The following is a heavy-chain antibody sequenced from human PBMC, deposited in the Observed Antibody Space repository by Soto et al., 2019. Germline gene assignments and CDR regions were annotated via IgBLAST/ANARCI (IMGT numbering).Heavy chain of an antibody. CDR1: GFTFDDYS. Sequence: GGSLRLSCAASGFTFDDYSMHWVRQAPGRGLEWVSLISWDGGTTYYADSVKGRFTISRDNSKDSLYLQMNSLRTEDAALYYCAKAYHHIIVGTALIDYWGQGALVTVSS. CDR2: ISWDGGTT. J-gene: IGHJ4*02. V-gene: IGHV3-43*01. D-gene: IGHD2-21*02. CDR3: AKAYHHIIVGTALIDY.